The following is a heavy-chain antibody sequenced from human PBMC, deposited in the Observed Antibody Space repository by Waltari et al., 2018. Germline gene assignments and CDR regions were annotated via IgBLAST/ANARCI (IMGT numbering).Heavy chain of an antibody. J-gene: IGHJ6*02. V-gene: IGHV4-34*01. CDR2: INHSGST. Sequence: QVQLQQWGAGQLKPSETLSLTCSVYGGSFSRYYWSWIRQPPGRGLEWIGEINHSGSTNYNPSLKSRVTISVDTSKNQFSLKLSSVTAADTAVYYCARGGYYDFWSGLYLYYGMDVWGQGTTVTVSS. CDR3: ARGGYYDFWSGLYLYYGMDV. CDR1: GGSFSRYY. D-gene: IGHD3-3*01.